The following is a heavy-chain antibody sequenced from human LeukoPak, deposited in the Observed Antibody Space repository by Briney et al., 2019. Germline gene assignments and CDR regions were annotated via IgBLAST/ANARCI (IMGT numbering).Heavy chain of an antibody. CDR1: GYTFTSYG. D-gene: IGHD6-13*01. J-gene: IGHJ4*02. Sequence: ASAKVSCKASGYTFTSYGISWVRQAPGQGLEWMGWISAYNGNANYAQKLQGRVTMTTDTSTSTAYMELRSLRSDDTAVYYCARGAVGQQETPFDYWGQGTLVTVSS. V-gene: IGHV1-18*01. CDR3: ARGAVGQQETPFDY. CDR2: ISAYNGNA.